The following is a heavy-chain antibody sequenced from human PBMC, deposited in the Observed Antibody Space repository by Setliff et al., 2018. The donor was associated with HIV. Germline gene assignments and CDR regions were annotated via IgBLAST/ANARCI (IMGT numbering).Heavy chain of an antibody. CDR1: GFTFSDYY. J-gene: IGHJ4*02. CDR2: VNRGRRT. CDR3: ARLSGDYYYFDY. Sequence: PSETLSLSCAASGFTFSDYYMSWIRQPPGRGLEWIGEVNRGRRTNYNSSLKSRVTISLDTSKNQFSLKLTSVTAADTAVYYCARLSGDYYYFDYWGQGTLVTVSS. V-gene: IGHV4-34*01. D-gene: IGHD2-21*02.